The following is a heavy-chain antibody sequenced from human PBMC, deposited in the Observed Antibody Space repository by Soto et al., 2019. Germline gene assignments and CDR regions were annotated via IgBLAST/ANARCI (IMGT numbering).Heavy chain of an antibody. J-gene: IGHJ5*01. V-gene: IGHV3-53*01. Sequence: EVQLVESGGGLIQPGGSLRLSCAASGFTVSTNYMSWVRQAPGKGLEWVAVIYSGGNIYYADSVKGRFTISRDNSKNTLYLKMNSLRAEDTAVYYCARHSSGYYSPFDSWGQGTLVTVSS. CDR1: GFTVSTNY. CDR2: IYSGGNI. D-gene: IGHD3-22*01. CDR3: ARHSSGYYSPFDS.